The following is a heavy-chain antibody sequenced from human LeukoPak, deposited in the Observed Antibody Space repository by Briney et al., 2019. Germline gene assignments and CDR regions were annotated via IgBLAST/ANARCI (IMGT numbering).Heavy chain of an antibody. CDR3: ARVDGVFWKYYFDY. Sequence: SDTLSLTCTVSGYSISSGYYGGWIRQPPGKGLECIGSIYHSGSTYYNPSLKTRFTISVDTSKNQFSLKLSSVTAADTAVYYCARVDGVFWKYYFDYWGQGTLVTVSS. V-gene: IGHV4-38-2*02. CDR2: IYHSGST. CDR1: GYSISSGYY. D-gene: IGHD3-3*01. J-gene: IGHJ4*02.